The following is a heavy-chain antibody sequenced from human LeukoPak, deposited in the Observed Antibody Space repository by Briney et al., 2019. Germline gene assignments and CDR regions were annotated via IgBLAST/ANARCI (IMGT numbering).Heavy chain of an antibody. J-gene: IGHJ4*02. V-gene: IGHV3-23*01. CDR2: ISGSGGST. CDR3: AKEEGIQLWSASPFDY. CDR1: GFTFSSYA. Sequence: GESLRLSCAASGFTFSSYAMSWVRQAPGKGLEWVSAISGSGGSTYYADSVKGRFTISRDNSKNTLYLQMNSLRAEDTAVYYCAKEEGIQLWSASPFDYWGQGTLVTVSS. D-gene: IGHD5-18*01.